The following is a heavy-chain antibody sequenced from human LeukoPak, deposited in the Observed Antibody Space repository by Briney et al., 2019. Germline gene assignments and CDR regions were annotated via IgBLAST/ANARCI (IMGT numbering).Heavy chain of an antibody. CDR3: ARLSDYDILTPPYLYYYYYGMDV. J-gene: IGHJ6*02. D-gene: IGHD3-9*01. CDR1: GYTFTSYG. Sequence: ASVKVSCKASGYTFTSYGISWVRQAPGQGLEWMGWISGYNGNANYPRNLQGRVTMTTDSPTSTVYMELRSLRSNDTAVYYCARLSDYDILTPPYLYYYYYGMDVWGQGTTVTVSS. CDR2: ISGYNGNA. V-gene: IGHV1-18*01.